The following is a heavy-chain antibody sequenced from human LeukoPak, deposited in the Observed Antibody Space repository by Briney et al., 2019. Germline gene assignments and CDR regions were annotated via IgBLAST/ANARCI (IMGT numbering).Heavy chain of an antibody. CDR2: IIPIFGTA. J-gene: IGHJ4*02. Sequence: SVKVSCKASGVTFSSYAISWVRQAPGQGLEWMGGIIPIFGTANYAQKFQGRVTITADKSTSTAYMELSSLRSEDTAVYYCARDCSGGSCYPVNWGQGTLVTVSS. CDR1: GVTFSSYA. CDR3: ARDCSGGSCYPVN. V-gene: IGHV1-69*06. D-gene: IGHD2-15*01.